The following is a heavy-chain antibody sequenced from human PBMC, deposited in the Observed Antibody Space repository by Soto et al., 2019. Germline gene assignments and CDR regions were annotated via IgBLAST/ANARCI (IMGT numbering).Heavy chain of an antibody. Sequence: QVQLVESGGGVVQPGRSLRLSCAASGFTFSSYGMHWVRQAPVKGLEWVAVIWYDGSNKYYADSVKGRFTISRDNSKNTLYLQMNSLRAEDTAVYYCAREGIAAAGTGSAEYFQHWGQGTLVTVSS. CDR2: IWYDGSNK. CDR3: AREGIAAAGTGSAEYFQH. J-gene: IGHJ1*01. CDR1: GFTFSSYG. V-gene: IGHV3-33*01. D-gene: IGHD6-13*01.